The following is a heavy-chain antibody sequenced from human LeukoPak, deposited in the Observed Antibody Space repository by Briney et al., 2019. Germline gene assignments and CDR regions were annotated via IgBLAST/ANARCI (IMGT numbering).Heavy chain of an antibody. J-gene: IGHJ4*02. CDR1: GFTVSNTF. V-gene: IGHV3-53*01. CDR2: IYNDDSR. Sequence: GGSLRLSCAASGFTVSNTFMNWVRQAPGKGLEWVSIIYNDDSRYYADSVKGRFTISRDDAKNSLYLQMNSLRAEDTAVYYCARARDSSWDYWGQGTLVTVSS. CDR3: ARARDSSWDY. D-gene: IGHD6-13*01.